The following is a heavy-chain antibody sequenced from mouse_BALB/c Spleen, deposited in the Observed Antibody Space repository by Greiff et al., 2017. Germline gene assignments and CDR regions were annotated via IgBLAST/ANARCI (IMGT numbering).Heavy chain of an antibody. D-gene: IGHD1-1*01. Sequence: EVKLMESGGGLVKPGGSLKLSCAASGFTFSSYAMSWVRQTPEKRLEWVASISSGGSTYYPDSVKGRFTISRDNARNILYLQMSSLRSEDTAMYYCARDGNGSSYYYAMDYWGQGTSVTVSS. V-gene: IGHV5-6-5*01. CDR2: ISSGGST. J-gene: IGHJ4*01. CDR3: ARDGNGSSYYYAMDY. CDR1: GFTFSSYA.